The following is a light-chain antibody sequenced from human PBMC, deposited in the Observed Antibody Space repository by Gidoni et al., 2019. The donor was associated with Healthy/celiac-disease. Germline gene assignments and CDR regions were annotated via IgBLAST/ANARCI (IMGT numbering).Light chain of an antibody. CDR2: WAS. Sequence: DSVMTQSTDSLAVSLGERATINCKSSQSVLYSSNNKNYLAWYQQKPGQPPKLLIYWASTRESGVPDRFRGSGSGTDFTLTISSLQAEDVAVYYCQQYYSTLWTFGQXTKVEIK. V-gene: IGKV4-1*01. CDR1: QSVLYSSNNKNY. CDR3: QQYYSTLWT. J-gene: IGKJ1*01.